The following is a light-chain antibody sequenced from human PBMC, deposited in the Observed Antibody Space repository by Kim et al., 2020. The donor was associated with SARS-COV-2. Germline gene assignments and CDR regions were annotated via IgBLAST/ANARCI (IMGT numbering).Light chain of an antibody. CDR1: SLRTYY. V-gene: IGLV3-19*01. J-gene: IGLJ3*02. CDR2: GKN. Sequence: SSELTQDPAVSVALGQTVRITCQGDSLRTYYASWYQQKPGQAPVVVFYGKNNRPSGIPDRFSGSTSGNTASLTITGAQAEDEGDYYCNSRDNTGNPWVFGGGTQLTVL. CDR3: NSRDNTGNPWV.